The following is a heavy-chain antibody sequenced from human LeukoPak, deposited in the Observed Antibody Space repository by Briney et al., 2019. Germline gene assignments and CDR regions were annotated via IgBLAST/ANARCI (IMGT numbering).Heavy chain of an antibody. CDR1: GFTFSSYA. CDR3: ARDFSEKYSLDY. CDR2: ISGSGAST. Sequence: PGGSLRLSCVASGFTFSSYAMSWVRQAPGKGLEWVSSISGSGASTYYADSVKGRFTVSRDNSKNTVYLQMDSLRGEDTALYYCARDFSEKYSLDYWGQGTLVTVSS. D-gene: IGHD2-15*01. V-gene: IGHV3-23*01. J-gene: IGHJ4*02.